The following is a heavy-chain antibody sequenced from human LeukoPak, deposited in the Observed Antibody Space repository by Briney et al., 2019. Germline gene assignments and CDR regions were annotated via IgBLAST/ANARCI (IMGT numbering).Heavy chain of an antibody. Sequence: GRSLRLSCAASGXTFSSYAMHWVRQAPGKGLEWVAVISYDGRNKYYAESVKGRITISRDNSKNTLYLQMNSLRAEDTAVYYCAKDRWHQLVSYPHHYWGQGTLVSVSS. V-gene: IGHV3-30*18. J-gene: IGHJ4*02. D-gene: IGHD6-13*01. CDR3: AKDRWHQLVSYPHHY. CDR2: ISYDGRNK. CDR1: GXTFSSYA.